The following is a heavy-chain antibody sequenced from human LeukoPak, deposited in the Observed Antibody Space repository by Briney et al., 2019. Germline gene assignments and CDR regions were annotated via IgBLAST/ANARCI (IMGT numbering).Heavy chain of an antibody. V-gene: IGHV4-31*03. D-gene: IGHD3-3*01. Sequence: SQTLSLTCTVSGGSISSRGYYWSWIRQHPGKGLEWIGYIYYSGGTYYNPSLKSRVTISVDTSKNQFSLKLSSVTAADTAVYYCARDLSPYYDFSAGMDVWGQGTTVTVSS. J-gene: IGHJ6*02. CDR2: IYYSGGT. CDR1: GGSISSRGYY. CDR3: ARDLSPYYDFSAGMDV.